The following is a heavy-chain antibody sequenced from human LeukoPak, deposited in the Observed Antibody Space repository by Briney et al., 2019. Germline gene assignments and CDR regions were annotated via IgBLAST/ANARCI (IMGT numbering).Heavy chain of an antibody. V-gene: IGHV4-30-2*01. CDR1: GGSMTSGGYS. D-gene: IGHD6-6*01. CDR2: IYHGGNT. J-gene: IGHJ5*02. Sequence: SQTLSLTCAVSGGSMTSGGYSWSWIRQPPGEGLEFIGYIYHGGNTYYMPSLKSRVIISVDRSKNQLFLKLSSVTAADTAVYYCAKMSSSSNWFDPWGQGTLVTVSS. CDR3: AKMSSSSNWFDP.